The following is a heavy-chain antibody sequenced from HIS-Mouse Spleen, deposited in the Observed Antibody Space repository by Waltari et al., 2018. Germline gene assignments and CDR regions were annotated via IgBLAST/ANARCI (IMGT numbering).Heavy chain of an antibody. CDR2: ISYDGSNK. V-gene: IGHV3-30*18. CDR1: GFTFSSYG. CDR3: AKDRGSQFDY. D-gene: IGHD1-26*01. J-gene: IGHJ4*02. Sequence: QVQLVESGGGVVQPGRSLRLSCAASGFTFSSYGMHWVRQAPGEGLEWVEVISYDGSNKYYADSVKGRFTISRDNSKNTLYLQMNSLRAEDTAVYYCAKDRGSQFDYWGQGTLVTVSS.